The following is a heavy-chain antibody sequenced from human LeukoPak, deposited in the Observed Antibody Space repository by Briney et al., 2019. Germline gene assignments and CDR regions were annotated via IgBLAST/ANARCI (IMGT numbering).Heavy chain of an antibody. CDR3: ARENIVVVTAVDWYFDL. Sequence: SETLSLTCTVSGGSISSGDYYWSWIRQPPGKGLEWIGYIYYSGSTYYNPSLKSRVTISVDTSKNQFSLKLSSVTAADTAVYYCARENIVVVTAVDWYFDLWGRGTLVTVSS. V-gene: IGHV4-30-4*01. D-gene: IGHD2-21*02. CDR2: IYYSGST. CDR1: GGSISSGDYY. J-gene: IGHJ2*01.